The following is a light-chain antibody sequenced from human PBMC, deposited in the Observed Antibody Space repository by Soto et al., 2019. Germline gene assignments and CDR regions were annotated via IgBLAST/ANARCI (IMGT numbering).Light chain of an antibody. CDR1: ENIDDY. CDR3: QQSYNAPPYT. V-gene: IGKV1-39*01. Sequence: IQMTQSPSSLSASVGDRVTITCRASENIDDYLNWYQQKPGKAPKLLIHGASNLQGGVPSRFSATGSCTDFTLSINTLHPEDFATYYCQQSYNAPPYTFGPGTIVDLK. J-gene: IGKJ3*01. CDR2: GAS.